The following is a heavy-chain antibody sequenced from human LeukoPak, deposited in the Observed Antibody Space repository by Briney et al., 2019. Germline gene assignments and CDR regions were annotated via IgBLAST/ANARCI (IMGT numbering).Heavy chain of an antibody. CDR2: VYYSGST. CDR1: GGSISSGGYY. J-gene: IGHJ5*02. Sequence: PSQTLSLTCTVSGGSISSGGYYWSWIRQHPGKGLEWIGYVYYSGSTYYSPSLKSRVTISVDTSKNQFSLKLSSVTAADTAVYYCARLAHTALDPWGQGTLVTVSS. CDR3: ARLAHTALDP. V-gene: IGHV4-31*03.